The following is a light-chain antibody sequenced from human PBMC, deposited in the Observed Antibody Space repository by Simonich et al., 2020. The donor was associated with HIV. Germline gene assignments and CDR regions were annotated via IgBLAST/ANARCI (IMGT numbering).Light chain of an antibody. CDR3: SSYTGSNTVI. J-gene: IGLJ2*01. V-gene: IGLV2-14*03. Sequence: HSAWPHPAPVSGPPDHPITIPCPGTSSDVGGYNYVPWYQQHPGKAPKPMIYYFSNRPSGVSNRFSGSKSGNTASLTISRLRAEDEADYYCSSYTGSNTVIFGGGTKLTVL. CDR1: SSDVGGYNY. CDR2: YFS.